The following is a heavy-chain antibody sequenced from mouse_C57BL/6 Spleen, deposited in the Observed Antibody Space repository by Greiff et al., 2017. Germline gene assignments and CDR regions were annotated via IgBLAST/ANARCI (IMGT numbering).Heavy chain of an antibody. CDR3: ARSEASFYAMDY. V-gene: IGHV1-52*01. D-gene: IGHD6-1*01. Sequence: QVQLQQPGAELVRPGSSVKLSCKASGYTFTSYWMHWVKQRPIQGLEWIGNIDPSDSETHYNQKFKDKATLTVDKSSSTAYMQLSSLTSEDSAVYDCARSEASFYAMDYWGQGTSVTVSS. CDR2: IDPSDSET. J-gene: IGHJ4*01. CDR1: GYTFTSYW.